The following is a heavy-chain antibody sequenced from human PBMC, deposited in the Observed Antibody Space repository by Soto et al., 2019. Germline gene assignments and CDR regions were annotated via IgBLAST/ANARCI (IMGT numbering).Heavy chain of an antibody. Sequence: GGSLRLSCAASGFTFSSYAMSWVRQAPGKGLEWVSAISGSGGSTYYADSVKGRFTISRDNSKNTLYLQMNSLRAEDTAVYYCARRRTIAAAGTSYYYYGMDVWGQGTTVTVSS. V-gene: IGHV3-23*01. J-gene: IGHJ6*02. CDR2: ISGSGGST. CDR1: GFTFSSYA. D-gene: IGHD6-13*01. CDR3: ARRRTIAAAGTSYYYYGMDV.